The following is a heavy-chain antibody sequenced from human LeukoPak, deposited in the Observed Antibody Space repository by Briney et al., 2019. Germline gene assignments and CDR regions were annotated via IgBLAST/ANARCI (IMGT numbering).Heavy chain of an antibody. CDR3: AREGLLWVGDRNWFDP. D-gene: IGHD3-10*01. Sequence: SETLSLTCAVYGGSFSGHYWNWIRQPPGKGLEWIGEIKHSGIRNYNPSLKSRVTISLDTSKNQFSLKVTSVTAADTALYYCAREGLLWVGDRNWFDPWGQGTLVTVSS. CDR2: IKHSGIR. J-gene: IGHJ5*02. CDR1: GGSFSGHY. V-gene: IGHV4-34*01.